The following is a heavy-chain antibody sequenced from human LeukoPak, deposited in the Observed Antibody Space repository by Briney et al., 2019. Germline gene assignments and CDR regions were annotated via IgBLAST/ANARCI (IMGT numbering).Heavy chain of an antibody. CDR1: GGSISSGGYS. J-gene: IGHJ4*02. CDR2: IYHSGST. Sequence: SETLSLTCAVSGGSISSGGYSWSWIRQPPGKGLEWIGYIYHSGSTYYNPSLKSRVTISVDRSKNQFSLKLSSVTAADAAVYYCARGAYGDYPAFDYWGQGTLVTVSS. CDR3: ARGAYGDYPAFDY. D-gene: IGHD4-17*01. V-gene: IGHV4-30-2*01.